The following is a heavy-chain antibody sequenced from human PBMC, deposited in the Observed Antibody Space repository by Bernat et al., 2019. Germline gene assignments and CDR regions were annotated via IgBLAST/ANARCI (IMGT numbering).Heavy chain of an antibody. V-gene: IGHV3-33*01. D-gene: IGHD4-17*01. CDR2: IWYDGSNK. CDR1: GFTFSSYG. CDR3: DRTLYGATYYCDY. J-gene: IGHJ4*02. Sequence: QVQLVESGGGVVQPGRSLRLSCAASGFTFSSYGMHWVRQAPGKGLEWVAVIWYDGSNKYYADSVKGRFTISRDNSKNTLYLQMNSLRAEDTAVYYCDRTLYGATYYCDYWGQGTLVTVSS.